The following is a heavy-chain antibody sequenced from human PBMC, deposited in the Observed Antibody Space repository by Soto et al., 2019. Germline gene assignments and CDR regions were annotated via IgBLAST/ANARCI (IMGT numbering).Heavy chain of an antibody. CDR3: AKGYSSWDSYYSGMAV. CDR2: ISYDGSNK. V-gene: IGHV3-30*18. CDR1: GVRVISYG. J-gene: IGHJ6*02. D-gene: IGHD6-6*01. Sequence: CCASCGVRVISYGMHVVIKGPGKGLEWVAAISYDGSNKYYAGSVKGRFTISRDNSKNTLYLQMNSLRPEDTAVYYCAKGYSSWDSYYSGMAVWGHGTTVTVSS.